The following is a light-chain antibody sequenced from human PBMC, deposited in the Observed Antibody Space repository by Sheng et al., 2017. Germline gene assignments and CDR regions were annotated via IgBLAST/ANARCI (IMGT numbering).Light chain of an antibody. CDR1: QSISSY. Sequence: DIQMTQSPSSLSASVGDRVTITCRASQSISSYLNWYQQKPGKAPKLLIYAASSLQSGVPSRFSGSGSGTDFTLTISSLQPEDFATYYCLTRVTVRSTFGGGTKVEIK. CDR3: LTRVTVRST. V-gene: IGKV1-39*01. J-gene: IGKJ4*01. CDR2: AAS.